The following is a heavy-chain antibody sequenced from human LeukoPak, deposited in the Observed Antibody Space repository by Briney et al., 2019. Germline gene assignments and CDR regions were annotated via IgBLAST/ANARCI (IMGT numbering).Heavy chain of an antibody. V-gene: IGHV1-3*01. J-gene: IGHJ4*02. CDR2: INAGNGNT. Sequence: GASVKVSCKASGYTFTSYAIHWVRQAPGQRLEWMGWINAGNGNTKYSQKFQGRVTITRDTSASTAYMELSSLRSEDTAVYYCARGTYDSSGYYYYFDYWGQGTLVTVSS. D-gene: IGHD3-22*01. CDR3: ARGTYDSSGYYYYFDY. CDR1: GYTFTSYA.